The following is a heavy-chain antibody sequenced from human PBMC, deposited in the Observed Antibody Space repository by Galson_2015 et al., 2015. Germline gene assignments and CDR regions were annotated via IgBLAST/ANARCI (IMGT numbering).Heavy chain of an antibody. D-gene: IGHD2-15*01. V-gene: IGHV1-8*01. CDR3: ARGAPPITGYCSGGSCPYFDY. CDR2: MNPNSGNT. Sequence: SVKVSCKASGYTFTSYDINWVRQATGQGFEWMGWMNPNSGNTGYAQKFQGRVTMTRNTSISTAYMELSSLGSEDTAVYYCARGAPPITGYCSGGSCPYFDYWGQGTLVTVSS. J-gene: IGHJ4*02. CDR1: GYTFTSYD.